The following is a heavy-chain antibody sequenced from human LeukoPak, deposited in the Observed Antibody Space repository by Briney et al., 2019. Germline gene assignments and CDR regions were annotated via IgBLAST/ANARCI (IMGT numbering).Heavy chain of an antibody. CDR1: GFTFSSYW. CDR3: ARDYDSSGYPYYYYYMDV. CDR2: INWNGGST. J-gene: IGHJ6*03. D-gene: IGHD3-22*01. Sequence: SGGSLRLSCAASGFTFSSYWMSWVRQAPGKGLEWVSGINWNGGSTGYADSVKGRFTISRDNAKNSLYLQMNSLRAEDTALYYCARDYDSSGYPYYYYYMDVWGKGTTVTVSS. V-gene: IGHV3-20*04.